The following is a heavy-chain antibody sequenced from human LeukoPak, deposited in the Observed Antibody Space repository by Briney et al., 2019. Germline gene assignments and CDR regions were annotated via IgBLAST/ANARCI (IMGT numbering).Heavy chain of an antibody. CDR1: GFTFRSYG. V-gene: IGHV3-30*02. D-gene: IGHD3-10*01. Sequence: GSLRLSCAGSGFTFRSYGMHWVRQAPGKGLEWVAFIRFDGSDKFYTDSVKGRFTIYRDNSRSMVYLQMNSLRPDDTAVYYCAKDIILGSRTDGGPGYWGQGTLVTVSS. J-gene: IGHJ4*02. CDR3: AKDIILGSRTDGGPGY. CDR2: IRFDGSDK.